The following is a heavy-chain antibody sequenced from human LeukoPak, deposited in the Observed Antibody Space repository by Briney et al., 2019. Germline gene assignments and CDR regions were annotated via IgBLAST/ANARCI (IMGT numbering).Heavy chain of an antibody. V-gene: IGHV1-24*01. D-gene: IGHD1-26*01. CDR3: ATLLGETHFFDY. CDR2: FDPEDGET. J-gene: IGHJ4*02. Sequence: ASVKVSCKVSGTYTLIELSMHWVRQAPGKGLEWMGGFDPEDGETIYAQKFKGRVTTTEDTSTDTAYMDLSSLRSEDTAVCYCATLLGETHFFDYWGQGPLVTVSS. CDR1: GTYTLIELS.